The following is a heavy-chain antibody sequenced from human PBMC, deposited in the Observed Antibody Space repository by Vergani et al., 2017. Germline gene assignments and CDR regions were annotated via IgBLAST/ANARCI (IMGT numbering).Heavy chain of an antibody. J-gene: IGHJ4*02. CDR1: GGSISSYY. Sequence: QVKLQESGPGLVKPSETLSLTCTVSGGSISSYYWSWIRQPPGKGLEWMGYVSFRGDTLYDPSVKGRMTISLNTSSNQFSLYLTSVTAADTAVYYCARSLIYYGAGSPDYWGQGTLVTVSS. V-gene: IGHV4-59*01. CDR2: VSFRGDT. D-gene: IGHD3-10*01. CDR3: ARSLIYYGAGSPDY.